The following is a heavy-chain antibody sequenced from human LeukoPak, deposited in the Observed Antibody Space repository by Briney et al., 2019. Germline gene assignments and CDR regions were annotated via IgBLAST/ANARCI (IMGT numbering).Heavy chain of an antibody. D-gene: IGHD3-16*01. CDR1: GGSISGYY. J-gene: IGHJ4*02. CDR2: IHYSGST. V-gene: IGHV4-59*01. Sequence: NPSETLSLTCTVSGGSISGYYWSWIRQPPGKGLEWIGYIHYSGSTNYNPSLKSRVTISVDTSKNQFSLKLGSVTAADTAVYYCARIIIMSYRHFDYWGQGTLVTVCS. CDR3: ARIIIMSYRHFDY.